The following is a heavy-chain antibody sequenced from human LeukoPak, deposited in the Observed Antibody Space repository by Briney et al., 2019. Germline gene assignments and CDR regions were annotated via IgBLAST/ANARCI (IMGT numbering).Heavy chain of an antibody. CDR3: AREWGMATITYFDY. CDR1: GFTVSSNY. V-gene: IGHV3-53*01. J-gene: IGHJ4*02. CDR2: IYSGGST. D-gene: IGHD5-24*01. Sequence: GGSLRLSCAASGFTVSSNYMSWVRQAPGKGLEWVSVIYSGGSTYYADSVKGRFTISRDDSKNTLYLQMNSLRAEDTAVYYCAREWGMATITYFDYWGQGTLVTVSS.